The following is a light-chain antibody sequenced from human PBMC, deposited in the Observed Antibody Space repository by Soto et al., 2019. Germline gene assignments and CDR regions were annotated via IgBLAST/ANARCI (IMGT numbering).Light chain of an antibody. V-gene: IGLV2-14*01. Sequence: QAVVTQPAAVSGSPGQSITISCTGTSSDVGGYDYVSWYQQHPGKAPKLMISEVSNRPSGVSTRFSGSKSGNTASLTISGLQTEDEADYYCSSYTRDTLIFGGGTKVTVL. CDR3: SSYTRDTLI. CDR2: EVS. J-gene: IGLJ2*01. CDR1: SSDVGGYDY.